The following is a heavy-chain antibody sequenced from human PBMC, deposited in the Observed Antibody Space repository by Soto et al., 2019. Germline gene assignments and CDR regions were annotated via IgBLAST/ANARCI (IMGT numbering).Heavy chain of an antibody. Sequence: GESLQISCKGSGYSFTSYWIGWVRQMPGKGLEWMGIIYPGDSDTRYSPSFQGQVTISADKSISTAYLQWSSLKASDTAMYYCERPSGYSYGPFDYWGQGTLVTVSS. V-gene: IGHV5-51*01. CDR1: GYSFTSYW. D-gene: IGHD5-18*01. J-gene: IGHJ4*02. CDR2: IYPGDSDT. CDR3: ERPSGYSYGPFDY.